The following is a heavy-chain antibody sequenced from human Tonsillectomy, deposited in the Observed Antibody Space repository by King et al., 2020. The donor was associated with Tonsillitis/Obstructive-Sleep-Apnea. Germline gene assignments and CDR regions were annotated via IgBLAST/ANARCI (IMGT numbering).Heavy chain of an antibody. D-gene: IGHD6-25*01. Sequence: VQLVQSGGGVVQPGRSLRLSCAASGFTFSSYAMHWVRQAPGKGLEWVAVISYDGSNKYYADYVKGRFTISRDNSKNTLYLQMNSLRAEDTAVYYCARGRLVDAFDIWGQGTMVTVSS. V-gene: IGHV3-30*04. CDR2: ISYDGSNK. J-gene: IGHJ3*02. CDR3: ARGRLVDAFDI. CDR1: GFTFSSYA.